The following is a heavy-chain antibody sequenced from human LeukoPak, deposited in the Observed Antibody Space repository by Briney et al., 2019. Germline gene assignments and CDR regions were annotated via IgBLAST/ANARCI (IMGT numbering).Heavy chain of an antibody. V-gene: IGHV3-30*18. CDR2: ISYDGSNK. CDR3: AKDSARYCSGGSCHNWFDP. Sequence: GGSLRLSFAASGFTFSSYGMHWVRQAPGKGLEWVAVISYDGSNKYYADSVKGRFTISRDNSKNTLYLQMNSLRAEDTAVYYCAKDSARYCSGGSCHNWFDPWGQGTLVTVSS. J-gene: IGHJ5*02. D-gene: IGHD2-15*01. CDR1: GFTFSSYG.